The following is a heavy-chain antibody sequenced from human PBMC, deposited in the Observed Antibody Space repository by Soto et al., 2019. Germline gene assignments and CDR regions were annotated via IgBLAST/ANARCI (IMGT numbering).Heavy chain of an antibody. J-gene: IGHJ5*02. Sequence: GVSLRLSCAASGFAFSSYGMHWVRQAPGKGLEWVAVISYDGSSKYCADSVKGRFTVSRDNSKNTLYLQMNSLRTEDTAVYYCAKSNRQEYILTASEPWFDRWGKGILVTVS. CDR1: GFAFSSYG. CDR2: ISYDGSSK. V-gene: IGHV3-30*18. CDR3: AKSNRQEYILTASEPWFDR. D-gene: IGHD3-9*01.